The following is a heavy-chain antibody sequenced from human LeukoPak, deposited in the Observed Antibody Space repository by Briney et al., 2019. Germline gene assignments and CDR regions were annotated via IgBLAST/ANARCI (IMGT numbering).Heavy chain of an antibody. V-gene: IGHV1-2*02. J-gene: IGHJ3*01. CDR1: GYSVSDYY. D-gene: IGHD3-9*01. CDR2: INPNTGGT. CDR3: ATPVPGYGALDV. Sequence: ASVKVSCKTSGYSVSDYYMHWVRQAPGQGREWMGWINPNTGGTKYAQEFQGRVTMTGDTSLSIVQMELRSLTADDTAMYYCATPVPGYGALDVWGQGTMVTVSS.